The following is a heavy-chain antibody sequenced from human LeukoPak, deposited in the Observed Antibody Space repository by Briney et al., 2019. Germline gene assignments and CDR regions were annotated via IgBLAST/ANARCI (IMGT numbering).Heavy chain of an antibody. Sequence: GGSLRLSCAASGFTFSSYAMSWVRQAPGKGLEWVSAISGSGGSTYYADSVKGRFTISRDNSKNTLYLQMNSLRAEDTAVYYCARKIAAAGQFDYWGQGTLVTVSS. D-gene: IGHD6-13*01. CDR2: ISGSGGST. CDR1: GFTFSSYA. V-gene: IGHV3-23*01. CDR3: ARKIAAAGQFDY. J-gene: IGHJ4*02.